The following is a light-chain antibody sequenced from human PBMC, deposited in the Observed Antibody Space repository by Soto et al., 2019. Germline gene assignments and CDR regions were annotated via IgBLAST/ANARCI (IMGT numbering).Light chain of an antibody. Sequence: DIQMTQSPSSLSASVGARVTITCRASQSISSYLNWYQQKPGKAPKLLIYSASNLQGGVPSRFSGSGSGTDFPLTIGSLQPEDFATYYCQQNYITPLTFGQGTRLEIK. CDR3: QQNYITPLT. CDR1: QSISSY. CDR2: SAS. J-gene: IGKJ5*01. V-gene: IGKV1-39*01.